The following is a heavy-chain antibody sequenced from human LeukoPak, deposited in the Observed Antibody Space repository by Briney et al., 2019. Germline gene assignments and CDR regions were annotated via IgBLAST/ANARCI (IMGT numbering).Heavy chain of an antibody. CDR2: IYYSGST. CDR1: GGSISSSSYY. D-gene: IGHD3-3*01. Sequence: SETLSLTCTVSGGSISSSSYYWGWIRQAPGKGLEWIGSIYYSGSTYYNPSLKSRVTISVDTSKNQFSLKLSSVTAADTAVYYCARVTYLQPIFGVVIPEALDYWGQGTLVAVSS. J-gene: IGHJ4*02. CDR3: ARVTYLQPIFGVVIPEALDY. V-gene: IGHV4-39*07.